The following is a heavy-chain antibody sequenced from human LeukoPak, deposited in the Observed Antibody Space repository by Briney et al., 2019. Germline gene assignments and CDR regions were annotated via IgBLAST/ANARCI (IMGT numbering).Heavy chain of an antibody. Sequence: SETLSLTCAVYGGSFSGYDWSWIRQPPGKGLEWIGEINHSGSTNYNPSLKSRVTISVDTSKNQFSLKLSSVTAADTAVYYCARGTGTMIYWGQGTLVTVSS. CDR1: GGSFSGYD. J-gene: IGHJ4*02. CDR2: INHSGST. CDR3: ARGTGTMIY. V-gene: IGHV4-34*01. D-gene: IGHD1-1*01.